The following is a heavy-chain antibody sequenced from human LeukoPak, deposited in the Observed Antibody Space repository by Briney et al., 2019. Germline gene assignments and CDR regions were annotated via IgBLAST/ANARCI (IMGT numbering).Heavy chain of an antibody. CDR2: IYYSGST. D-gene: IGHD2-21*01. CDR1: GGSISSYY. Sequence: SETLSLTCTVSGGSISSYYWSWIRQPPGKGLEWIGSIYYSGSTYYNPSLKSRVTISVDTSKNQFSLKLSSVTAADTAVYYCARRVYSRHAFDIWGQGTMVTVSS. J-gene: IGHJ3*02. V-gene: IGHV4-59*08. CDR3: ARRVYSRHAFDI.